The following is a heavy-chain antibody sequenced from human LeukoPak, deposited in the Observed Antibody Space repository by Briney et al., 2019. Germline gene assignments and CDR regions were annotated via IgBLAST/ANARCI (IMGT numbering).Heavy chain of an antibody. CDR3: AKDLVEVRGVIITQDYYYGMDV. V-gene: IGHV3-30*18. J-gene: IGHJ6*04. Sequence: PGGSLRLSCAASGFTFSSYGMHWVRQAPGKGLKWVAVISYDGSNKYYADSVKGRFTISRDNSKNTLYLQMNSLRAEDTAVYYCAKDLVEVRGVIITQDYYYGMDVWGKGTTVTVSS. D-gene: IGHD3-10*01. CDR2: ISYDGSNK. CDR1: GFTFSSYG.